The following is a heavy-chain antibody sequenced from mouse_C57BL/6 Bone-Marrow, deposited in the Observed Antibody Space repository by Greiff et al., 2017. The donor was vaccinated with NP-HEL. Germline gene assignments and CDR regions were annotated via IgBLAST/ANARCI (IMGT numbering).Heavy chain of an antibody. Sequence: VKLVESGAELARPGASVKMSCKASGYTFTSYTMHWVKQRPGQGLEWIGYINPSSGYTKYNQKFKDKATWTADKSSSTAYMQLSSLTSEDSAVYYCASHYYGSSYWYFDVWGTGTTVTVSS. V-gene: IGHV1-4*01. D-gene: IGHD1-1*01. CDR1: GYTFTSYT. CDR2: INPSSGYT. CDR3: ASHYYGSSYWYFDV. J-gene: IGHJ1*03.